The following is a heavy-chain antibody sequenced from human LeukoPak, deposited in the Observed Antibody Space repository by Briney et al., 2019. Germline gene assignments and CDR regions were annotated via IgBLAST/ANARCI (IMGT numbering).Heavy chain of an antibody. V-gene: IGHV3-7*01. Sequence: SGGSLRLSCEASGFTFSNHWMSWVRQAPGKGLEWVANIKRDGSEKYFVDSVKGRFSISRDNAKKSLYLQMNSLRAEDTAVYFCARESESVVGARYYYFMDVWGKGTTVTVSS. D-gene: IGHD1-26*01. J-gene: IGHJ6*03. CDR2: IKRDGSEK. CDR1: GFTFSNHW. CDR3: ARESESVVGARYYYFMDV.